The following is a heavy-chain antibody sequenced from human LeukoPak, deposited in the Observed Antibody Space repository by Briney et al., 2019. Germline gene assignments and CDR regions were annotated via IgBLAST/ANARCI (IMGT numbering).Heavy chain of an antibody. CDR1: GFTFSSYE. CDR2: ISSSGSTI. D-gene: IGHD6-13*01. CDR3: AKSCCSSPRYYYYYMDV. V-gene: IGHV3-48*03. Sequence: GGSLRLSCAASGFTFSSYEMNWVRQAPGKGLEWVSYISSSGSTIYYADSVKGRFTISRDNSKNTLYLQMNSLRAEDTAVYYCAKSCCSSPRYYYYYMDVWGKGTTVTVSS. J-gene: IGHJ6*03.